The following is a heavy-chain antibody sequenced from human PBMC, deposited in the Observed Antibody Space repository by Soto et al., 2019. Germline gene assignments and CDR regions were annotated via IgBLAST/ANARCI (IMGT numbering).Heavy chain of an antibody. CDR1: GGSISSGGYY. J-gene: IGHJ6*02. V-gene: IGHV4-31*03. CDR3: ARGSSIAGLYYGMDV. CDR2: NYYSGIT. D-gene: IGHD6-6*01. Sequence: QVQLQESGPGLVKPSQTLSLTCTVSGGSISSGGYYWTWIRQHPGKGLEWIGYNYYSGITYYNPSLKSRVTXPXAXSXXQFSLKLSPVTAADTAVYYCARGSSIAGLYYGMDVWGQGTTVTVSS.